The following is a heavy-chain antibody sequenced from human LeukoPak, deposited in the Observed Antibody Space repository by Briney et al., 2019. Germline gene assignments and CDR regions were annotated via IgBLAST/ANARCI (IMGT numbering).Heavy chain of an antibody. J-gene: IGHJ3*02. CDR3: AREGGSYEDAFDI. CDR2: INPNSGGT. CDR1: GYTFTGYY. Sequence: ASVKVSCKASGYTFTGYYMHWVRQAPGQGLEGMGWINPNSGGTNYAQKFQGRVTMTRDTSISTAYMELSRLRSDDTAVYYCAREGGSYEDAFDIWGQGTMVTVSS. V-gene: IGHV1-2*02. D-gene: IGHD1-26*01.